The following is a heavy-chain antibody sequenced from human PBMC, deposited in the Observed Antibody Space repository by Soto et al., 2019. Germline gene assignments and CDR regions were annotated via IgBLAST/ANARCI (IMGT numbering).Heavy chain of an antibody. CDR2: IIPIFGTA. CDR3: ARGDEGYCSCGNCYVAGY. V-gene: IGHV1-69*01. CDR1: GGTFSSYA. Sequence: QVQLVQSGAEVKKPGSSVKLSCKASGGTFSSYAISWVRQAPGQGLEWLGGIIPIFGTANYAQKFQGRVTITADESTSTAYMELSSLRSEDTAVYYCARGDEGYCSCGNCYVAGYWGQGTLVTVSS. D-gene: IGHD2-15*01. J-gene: IGHJ4*02.